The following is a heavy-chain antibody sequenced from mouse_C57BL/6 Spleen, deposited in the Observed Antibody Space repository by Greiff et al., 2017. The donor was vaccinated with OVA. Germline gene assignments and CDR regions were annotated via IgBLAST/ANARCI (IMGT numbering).Heavy chain of an antibody. V-gene: IGHV1-69*01. CDR3: ARSAYSNLYWYFEV. Sequence: QVQLQQPGAELVMPGASVKLSCKASGYTFTSYWMHWVKQRPGQGLEWIGEIDPSDSYTNYNQKFKGKSTLTVDKSSSTAYMQLSSLSSEDSAVYYCARSAYSNLYWYFEVWGTGTTVTVSS. CDR2: IDPSDSYT. J-gene: IGHJ1*03. CDR1: GYTFTSYW. D-gene: IGHD2-5*01.